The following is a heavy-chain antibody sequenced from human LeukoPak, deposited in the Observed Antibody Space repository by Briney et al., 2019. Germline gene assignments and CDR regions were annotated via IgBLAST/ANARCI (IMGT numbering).Heavy chain of an antibody. CDR1: GGSFSGYY. Sequence: SETLSLTCAIYGGSFSGYYWSWIRQPPGKGLEWIGSIYHGGSTYYNPSLKSRVTISVDTSKNQFSLKLSSVTAADTAVYYCARATDTAMVMGLHFDYWGQGTLVTVSS. CDR3: ARATDTAMVMGLHFDY. D-gene: IGHD5-18*01. CDR2: IYHGGST. J-gene: IGHJ4*02. V-gene: IGHV4-34*01.